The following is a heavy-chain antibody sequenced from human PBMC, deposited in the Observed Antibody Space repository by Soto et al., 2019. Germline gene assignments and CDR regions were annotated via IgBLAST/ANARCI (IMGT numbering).Heavy chain of an antibody. CDR2: ITSGGTVF. J-gene: IGHJ6*02. V-gene: IGHV3-48*03. CDR1: GFTVGDYE. CDR3: ARGRYALGV. Sequence: LRLSCAASGFTVGDYEMNWVRQAPGKGLEWISMITSGGTVFYYADSVRGRSAISRDDTENSLHLQMNSLRVEDTAMYYCARGRYALGVWGQGTTVTVS. D-gene: IGHD3-9*01.